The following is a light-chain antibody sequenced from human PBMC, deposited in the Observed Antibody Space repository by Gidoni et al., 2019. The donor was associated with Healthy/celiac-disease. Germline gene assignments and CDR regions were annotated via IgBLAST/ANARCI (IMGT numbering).Light chain of an antibody. J-gene: IGKJ4*01. V-gene: IGKV1-12*01. CDR1: QGISSW. Sequence: DIKMTQSPSSVSASVGDRVTITCRASQGISSWVAWYQQKPGKAPKLLIYAASSLQSGVPSRFSGSGSGTDFTLTISSLQPEDFATYSCQQANSFPPTFGGGTKVEIK. CDR3: QQANSFPPT. CDR2: AAS.